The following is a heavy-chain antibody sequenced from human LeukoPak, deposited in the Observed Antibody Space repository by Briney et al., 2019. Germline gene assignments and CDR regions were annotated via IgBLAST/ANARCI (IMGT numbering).Heavy chain of an antibody. Sequence: SETLSLTCTVSGYSISSGYYWGWIRQPPGKGLEWIGSIYHSGSTYYNPSLKSRVTISVDTSKNQFSLKLSSVTAADTAVYYCARATYYYDSKAGLDIWGQGTMVTVSS. CDR1: GYSISSGYY. J-gene: IGHJ3*02. D-gene: IGHD3-22*01. CDR3: ARATYYYDSKAGLDI. V-gene: IGHV4-38-2*02. CDR2: IYHSGST.